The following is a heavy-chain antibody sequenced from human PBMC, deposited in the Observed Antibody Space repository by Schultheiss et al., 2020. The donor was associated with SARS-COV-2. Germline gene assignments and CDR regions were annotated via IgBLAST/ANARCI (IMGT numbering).Heavy chain of an antibody. CDR3: ARRGFWSGYYVQLKLGYYYYMDV. CDR1: GYTFTSYG. CDR2: ISAYNGNT. V-gene: IGHV1-18*04. D-gene: IGHD3-3*01. Sequence: ASVKVSCKASGYTFTSYGISWVRQAPGQGLEWMGWISAYNGNTNYAQKLQGRVTMTTDTSTSTAYMELRSLRSDDTAVYYCARRGFWSGYYVQLKLGYYYYMDVWGKGTTVTVSS. J-gene: IGHJ6*03.